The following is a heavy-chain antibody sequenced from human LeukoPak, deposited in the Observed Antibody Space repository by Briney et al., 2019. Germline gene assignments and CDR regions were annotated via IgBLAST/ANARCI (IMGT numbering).Heavy chain of an antibody. V-gene: IGHV3-53*01. CDR2: IYSAGTT. CDR3: AKEADSKFDENYMDV. CDR1: GFAVSNKY. Sequence: PGGSLRLSCAASGFAVSNKYMSWVSQAPGKGLEWVSVIYSAGTTHYADSVKGRFTISRDNSKNTVYLQMGSLRAEDTAVYYCAKEADSKFDENYMDVWGKGTTVTVSS. D-gene: IGHD4-11*01. J-gene: IGHJ6*03.